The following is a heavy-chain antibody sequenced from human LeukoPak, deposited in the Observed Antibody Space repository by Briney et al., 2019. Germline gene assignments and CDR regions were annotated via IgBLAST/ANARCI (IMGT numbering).Heavy chain of an antibody. V-gene: IGHV3-13*01. CDR2: IGTAGDT. D-gene: IGHD3-9*01. CDR1: GLTFSSYD. Sequence: GGSLRLSCAASGLTFSSYDMHWVRQAPGKGLEWVSGIGTAGDTYYVGSVKGRFTISRENAKNSLYLQMNSLRAGDTAVYYCVRGGVLTGFDYWGQGTLVTVSS. J-gene: IGHJ4*02. CDR3: VRGGVLTGFDY.